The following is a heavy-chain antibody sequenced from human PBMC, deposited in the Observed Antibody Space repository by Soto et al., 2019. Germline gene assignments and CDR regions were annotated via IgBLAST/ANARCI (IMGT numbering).Heavy chain of an antibody. J-gene: IGHJ6*03. CDR3: VRNPIRQSNLRLYYYYYMDV. CDR2: VSWNGSRT. CDR1: GFTFSNSD. V-gene: IGHV3-35*01. D-gene: IGHD4-4*01. Sequence: EVQLVESGGGLVQPRGSLRLSCAASGFTFSNSDMNWVHQAPGKGLEWVSGVSWNGSRTHYADSVKGRFIISRDNSRNTLYLQTNSLRAEDTAVYYCVRNPIRQSNLRLYYYYYMDVWGKGTTVTVSS.